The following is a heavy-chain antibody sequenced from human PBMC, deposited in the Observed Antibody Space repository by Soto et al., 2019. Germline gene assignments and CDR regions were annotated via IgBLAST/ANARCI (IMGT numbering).Heavy chain of an antibody. D-gene: IGHD4-17*01. CDR2: ISGSGGST. CDR3: AKDHDYGDYVEGPNWFDP. J-gene: IGHJ5*02. CDR1: GFTFSSYA. Sequence: GGSLRLSCAASGFTFSSYAMSWVRQAPGKGLEWVSAISGSGGSTYYADSVKGRFTISRDNSKNTLYLQMNSLRAEDTAVYYCAKDHDYGDYVEGPNWFDPWGQGTLVTVSS. V-gene: IGHV3-23*01.